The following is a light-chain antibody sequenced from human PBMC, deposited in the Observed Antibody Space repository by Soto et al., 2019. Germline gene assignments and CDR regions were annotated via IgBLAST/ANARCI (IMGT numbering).Light chain of an antibody. V-gene: IGKV4-1*01. CDR1: QSVNSN. J-gene: IGKJ2*01. Sequence: EIVMTQSPATLSVSPGERATLSCRASQSVNSNLAWYQQKPGQPPKLLIYWASTRESGVPDRFSGSGSGTDFTLTISSLQAEDVAVYYCQQYYSTPYTFGQGTKLEIK. CDR3: QQYYSTPYT. CDR2: WAS.